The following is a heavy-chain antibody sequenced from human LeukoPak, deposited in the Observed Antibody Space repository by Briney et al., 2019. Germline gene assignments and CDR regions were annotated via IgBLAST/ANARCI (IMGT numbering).Heavy chain of an antibody. J-gene: IGHJ4*02. CDR2: ISYDGSNK. CDR1: GFTFSSYA. D-gene: IGHD6-19*01. V-gene: IGHV3-30-3*01. Sequence: GRSLRLSCAASGFTFSSYAMHWVRQAPGKGLEWVAVISYDGSNKYYADSVKGRFTISRDNSKNTLYLQMNSLRAEDTAVYYCARDFVAVAGTEGFDYWGQRTLVTVSS. CDR3: ARDFVAVAGTEGFDY.